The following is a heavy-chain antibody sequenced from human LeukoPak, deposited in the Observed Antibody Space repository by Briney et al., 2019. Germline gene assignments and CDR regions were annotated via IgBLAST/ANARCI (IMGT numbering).Heavy chain of an antibody. J-gene: IGHJ4*02. CDR3: ARGGTPGFSTGRIDY. CDR1: GFNVSSNY. V-gene: IGHV3-53*04. D-gene: IGHD6-19*01. CDR2: LYGAGST. Sequence: PGGSLRLSCAASGFNVSSNYMNWVRQAPGKGLEWVSVLYGAGSTYYADSVKGRFTISRHDSQNTLFLQMNSLRAEDTAVYYCARGGTPGFSTGRIDYWGQGTLVTVSS.